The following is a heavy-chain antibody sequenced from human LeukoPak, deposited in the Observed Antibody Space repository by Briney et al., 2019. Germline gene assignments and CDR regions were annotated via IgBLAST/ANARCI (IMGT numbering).Heavy chain of an antibody. D-gene: IGHD3-22*01. CDR3: ATYYYDSSGYYEWYFDY. CDR1: GFTFSSYA. Sequence: GGSLRLSCAASGFTFSSYAMSWVRQAPGKGLEWVSAISGSGGSTYYADSVKGRFTISRDNSKNTLYLQMNSLRAEDTAVYYCATYYYDSSGYYEWYFDYWGQGTLVTVSS. J-gene: IGHJ4*02. CDR2: ISGSGGST. V-gene: IGHV3-23*01.